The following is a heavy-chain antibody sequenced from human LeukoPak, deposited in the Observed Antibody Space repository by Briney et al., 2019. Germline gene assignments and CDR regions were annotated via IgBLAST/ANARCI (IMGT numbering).Heavy chain of an antibody. Sequence: RASETLSLTCTVSGGSISSSSYYWGWIRQPPGKGLEWIGSIYYSGSTYYNPSLKSRVTISVDTSKNQFSLKLSSVTAADTAVYYCARRVLRVTMVRGVGWFDPWGQGTLVTVSS. CDR1: GGSISSSSYY. V-gene: IGHV4-39*07. CDR2: IYYSGST. D-gene: IGHD3-10*01. CDR3: ARRVLRVTMVRGVGWFDP. J-gene: IGHJ5*02.